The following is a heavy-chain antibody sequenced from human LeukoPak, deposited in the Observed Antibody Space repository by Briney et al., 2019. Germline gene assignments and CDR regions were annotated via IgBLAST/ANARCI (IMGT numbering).Heavy chain of an antibody. D-gene: IGHD1-7*01. V-gene: IGHV1-18*01. CDR2: ISAYNGNT. CDR3: ARVDWNYASRMLSY. Sequence: ASVKVSCKASGYTFTSYGISWVRQAPGQELEWMGWISAYNGNTNYAQKLQGRVTMTTDTSTSTAYMELRSLRSDDTAVYYCARVDWNYASRMLSYWGQGTLVTVSS. J-gene: IGHJ4*02. CDR1: GYTFTSYG.